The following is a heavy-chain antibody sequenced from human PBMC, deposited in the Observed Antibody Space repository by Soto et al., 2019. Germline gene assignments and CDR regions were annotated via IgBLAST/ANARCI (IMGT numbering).Heavy chain of an antibody. V-gene: IGHV4-4*07. CDR3: AREGSYSAYNFAHGIQLWSFDF. Sequence: SETLSLTCTVSGGSINTFYWSWVRQPAGKGLEWIGRILSSGSTSFNPSLESRVAMSVDTSKNHFSLNLSSATAADMAVYYCAREGSYSAYNFAHGIQLWSFDFWGQGALVTVSS. CDR1: GGSINTFY. J-gene: IGHJ4*02. CDR2: ILSSGST. D-gene: IGHD5-12*01.